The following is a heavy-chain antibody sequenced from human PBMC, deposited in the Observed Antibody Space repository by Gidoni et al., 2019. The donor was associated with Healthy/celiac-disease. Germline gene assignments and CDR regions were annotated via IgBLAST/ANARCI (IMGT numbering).Heavy chain of an antibody. CDR1: GFTFSSYG. CDR2: IWYDGSNK. CDR3: ARWLLSDYYGMDV. D-gene: IGHD3-3*01. J-gene: IGHJ6*02. V-gene: IGHV3-33*01. Sequence: QVQLVASGGGVVQPGWSLRLSCAAAGFTFSSYGMHWVRQAPGKGLEWVAVIWYDGSNKYYADSVKGRFTISRDNSKNTLYLQMNSLRAEDTAVYYCARWLLSDYYGMDVWGQGTTVTVSS.